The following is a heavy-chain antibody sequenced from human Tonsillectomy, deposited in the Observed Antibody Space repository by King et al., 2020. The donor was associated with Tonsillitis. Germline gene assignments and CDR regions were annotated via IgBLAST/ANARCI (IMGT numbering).Heavy chain of an antibody. V-gene: IGHV4-34*01. CDR1: GGSLSIYS. J-gene: IGHJ4*02. D-gene: IGHD2-2*01. CDR2: IDHSGTT. Sequence: VQLQQWGAGLLKPSETLSLTCAVYGGSLSIYSWHWIRQPPGKGLEWIGEIDHSGTTDYNPSLKSRLTISKDTSNNQFSLKLRSVTAADTALYYCARDGPSNFDYWSQGTLVTVSS. CDR3: ARDGPSNFDY.